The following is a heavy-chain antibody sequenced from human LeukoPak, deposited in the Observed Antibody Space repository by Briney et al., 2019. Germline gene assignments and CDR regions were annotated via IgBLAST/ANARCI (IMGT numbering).Heavy chain of an antibody. J-gene: IGHJ4*02. CDR1: GGSISSYY. D-gene: IGHD3-16*02. V-gene: IGHV4-34*01. Sequence: SETLSLTCTVSGGSISSYYWSWIRQPPGKGLEWIGEINHSGSTNYNPSLKSRVTISVDTSKNQFSLKLSSVTAADTAVYYCARGFPPYDYVWGSYRLYYFDYWGQGTLVTVSS. CDR2: INHSGST. CDR3: ARGFPPYDYVWGSYRLYYFDY.